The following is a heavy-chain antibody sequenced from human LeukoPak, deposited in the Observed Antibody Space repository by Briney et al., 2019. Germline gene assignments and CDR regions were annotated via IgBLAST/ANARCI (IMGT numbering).Heavy chain of an antibody. J-gene: IGHJ3*02. Sequence: ASVKVSCKVSGYTLTELSMHWVRQAPGKGLEWMGGFDPEDGETIYAQKFQGRVTMTEDTSTDTAYMELSSLRSEDTAVYYCVTADGTTLSGSYYLSAFDIWGQGTMVTVSS. V-gene: IGHV1-24*01. CDR2: FDPEDGET. D-gene: IGHD1-26*01. CDR1: GYTLTELS. CDR3: VTADGTTLSGSYYLSAFDI.